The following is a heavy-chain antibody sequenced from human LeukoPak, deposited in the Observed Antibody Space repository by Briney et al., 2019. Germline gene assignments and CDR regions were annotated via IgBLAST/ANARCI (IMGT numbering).Heavy chain of an antibody. CDR1: GGSFSGYY. CDR3: ARGPGIAAAGPGTDY. V-gene: IGHV4-34*01. Sequence: SETLSLTCTVYGGSFSGYYWSWTRQPPGKGLEWIGEINHSGSTNYNPSLKSRVTISVDTSKNQFSLKLSSVTAADTAVYYCARGPGIAAAGPGTDYWSQGTLVTVSS. D-gene: IGHD6-13*01. CDR2: INHSGST. J-gene: IGHJ4*02.